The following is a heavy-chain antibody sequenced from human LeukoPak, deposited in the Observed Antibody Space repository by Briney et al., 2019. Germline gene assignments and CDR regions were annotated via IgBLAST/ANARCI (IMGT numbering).Heavy chain of an antibody. CDR2: IIPIFGTA. V-gene: IGHV1-69*13. CDR3: ARAARKETDDAFDI. J-gene: IGHJ3*02. CDR1: GGTFSSYA. Sequence: GASVKVSCKASGGTFSSYAISWVRQAPGQGLEWMGGIIPIFGTANYAQKFQGRVTITADESTSTAYMELSSLRSEDTAVYYCARAARKETDDAFDIWGQGTMVTVSS.